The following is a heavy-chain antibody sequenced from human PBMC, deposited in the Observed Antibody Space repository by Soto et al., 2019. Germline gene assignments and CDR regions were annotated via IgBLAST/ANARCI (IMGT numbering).Heavy chain of an antibody. Sequence: GGSLRLSCAASGFTFSSYAMSWVRQAPGRGLEWVSTITNGAGGVKYYADSVKGRFSISRDNSKNTLFLQMNSLRVDDTAVYYCAREGDYGGNSAGAFDIWGQGTMVTVSS. CDR1: GFTFSSYA. D-gene: IGHD4-17*01. V-gene: IGHV3-23*01. J-gene: IGHJ3*02. CDR3: AREGDYGGNSAGAFDI. CDR2: ITNGAGGVK.